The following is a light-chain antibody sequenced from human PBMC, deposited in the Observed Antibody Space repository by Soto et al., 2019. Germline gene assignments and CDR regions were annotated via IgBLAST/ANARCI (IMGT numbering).Light chain of an antibody. CDR1: QDIKSW. CDR3: QQSNSFPWT. Sequence: DIPMTQSPSSVSASVGDRVTITCRASQDIKSWLAWYQQKPGKAPKVLIYAASSLQGGVPSRFSGSGSGTDFTLTISSLQPEDFATYYCQQSNSFPWTFGQGTKVETK. CDR2: AAS. V-gene: IGKV1-12*01. J-gene: IGKJ1*01.